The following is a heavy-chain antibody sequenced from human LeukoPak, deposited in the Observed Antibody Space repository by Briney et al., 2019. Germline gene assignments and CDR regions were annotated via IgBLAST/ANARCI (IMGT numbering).Heavy chain of an antibody. CDR3: ARDRVVVPAAFDY. CDR2: INPNNGGI. J-gene: IGHJ4*02. Sequence: ASVKVSCTASGYTFTGYYMNWVRQAPGQGLEWMGWINPNNGGINYAQKFQGRVTMTRDTSISTAYMELSRLRSDDTAVYYCARDRVVVPAAFDYWGQGTLVTVSS. D-gene: IGHD2-2*01. V-gene: IGHV1-2*02. CDR1: GYTFTGYY.